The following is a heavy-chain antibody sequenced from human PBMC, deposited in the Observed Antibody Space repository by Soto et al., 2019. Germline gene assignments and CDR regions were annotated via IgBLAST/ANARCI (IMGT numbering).Heavy chain of an antibody. D-gene: IGHD1-26*01. CDR3: ARAKWDRGAYYYYYGMDV. CDR1: GGSISIGDYY. CDR2: IYYSGST. J-gene: IGHJ6*02. V-gene: IGHV4-30-4*01. Sequence: QVQLQESGPGLVKPSQTLSLTCTVSGGSISIGDYYWSWIRQPPGKGLEWIGYIYYSGSTHYNPSLKSRFTISVDTSKNQSSLKLSSVTAADTAVYYCARAKWDRGAYYYYYGMDVWGQGTTVTVYS.